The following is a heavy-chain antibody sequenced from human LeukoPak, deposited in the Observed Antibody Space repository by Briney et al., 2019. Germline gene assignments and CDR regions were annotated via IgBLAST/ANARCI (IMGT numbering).Heavy chain of an antibody. Sequence: ASVKVSCKASGGTFSSYAISWVRQAPGQGLEWMGRINPILGIANYAQKFQGRVTITADKSTSTAYMELSSLRSEDTAVYYCARERAYYYDSSGYDYGMDVWGQGTTVTVSS. J-gene: IGHJ6*02. CDR3: ARERAYYYDSSGYDYGMDV. V-gene: IGHV1-69*04. CDR1: GGTFSSYA. D-gene: IGHD3-22*01. CDR2: INPILGIA.